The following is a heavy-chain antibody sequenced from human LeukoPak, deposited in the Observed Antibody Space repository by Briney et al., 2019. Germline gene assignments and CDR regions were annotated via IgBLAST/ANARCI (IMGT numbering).Heavy chain of an antibody. CDR1: GYTFTSYD. CDR2: MNPNSGNT. Sequence: ASVTVSCTASGYTFTSYDINWVRQATGQGLEWMGWMNPNSGNTGYAQKFQGRVTMTRNTSISTAYVELSSLRSEDTAVYYCARVVRGYNYAIDYWGQGTLVTVSS. J-gene: IGHJ4*02. V-gene: IGHV1-8*01. D-gene: IGHD5-12*01. CDR3: ARVVRGYNYAIDY.